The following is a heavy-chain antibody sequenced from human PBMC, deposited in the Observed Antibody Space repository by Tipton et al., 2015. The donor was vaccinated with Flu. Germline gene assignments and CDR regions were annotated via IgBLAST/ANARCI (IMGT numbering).Heavy chain of an antibody. J-gene: IGHJ4*02. V-gene: IGHV4-4*02. CDR2: IHYSGTT. CDR3: ASHPPTSRVAAGGTDY. Sequence: TLSLTCAVSDGSISGNNWWTWVRQPPGKGLEWIGEIHYSGTTHWNPSLKSRVSISLDKSRNHFSLSLRSVTAADTAVYYCASHPPTSRVAAGGTDYWGQGTLVTVSS. D-gene: IGHD6-13*01. CDR1: DGSISGNNW.